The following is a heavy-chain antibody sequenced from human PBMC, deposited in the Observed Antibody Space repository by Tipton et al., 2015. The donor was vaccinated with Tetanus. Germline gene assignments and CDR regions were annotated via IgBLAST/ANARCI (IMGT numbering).Heavy chain of an antibody. V-gene: IGHV1-46*01. CDR2: VNPSGGVT. CDR1: GYTFSSYH. CDR3: ARERGNRANAFDH. J-gene: IGHJ3*01. D-gene: IGHD3-16*01. Sequence: QLVQSGAEMKRPGASVKVCCKTSGYTFSSYHMHWVRQAPGQGLQWMGTVNPSGGVTTYAQRFKGRLSVTKDTSTTTVYMELNSLTSEDTAIYYCARERGNRANAFDHWGQGTMVIVSS.